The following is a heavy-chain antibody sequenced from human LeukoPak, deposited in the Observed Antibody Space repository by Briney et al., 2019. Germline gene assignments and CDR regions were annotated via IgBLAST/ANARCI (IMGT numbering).Heavy chain of an antibody. V-gene: IGHV3-21*01. CDR2: ISSSSSYI. CDR3: ARDHGGYYGSGSYWGMDV. J-gene: IGHJ6*02. Sequence: PGGSLRLSCAASGFTFSSYSMNWVRQAPGKGLEWVSSISSSSSYIYYADSVKGRFTISRDNAKNSLYLQMNSLRAEDTAVYYCARDHGGYYGSGSYWGMDVWGQGTTVTVSS. D-gene: IGHD3-10*01. CDR1: GFTFSSYS.